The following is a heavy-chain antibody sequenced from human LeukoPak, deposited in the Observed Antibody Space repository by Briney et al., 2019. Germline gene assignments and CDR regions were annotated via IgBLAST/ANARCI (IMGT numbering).Heavy chain of an antibody. V-gene: IGHV4-31*03. D-gene: IGHD2-21*02. CDR1: GGSISSGGYY. CDR2: IYYSGST. Sequence: SETLSLTCTVSGGSISSGGYYWSWIRQRPEKGLEWIGYIYYSGSTYYNPSLKSRVTISVDTSKNQFSLKLSSVTAADTAVYYCARDSRDSVVTPIGYYYGMDVWGQGTTVTVSS. J-gene: IGHJ6*02. CDR3: ARDSRDSVVTPIGYYYGMDV.